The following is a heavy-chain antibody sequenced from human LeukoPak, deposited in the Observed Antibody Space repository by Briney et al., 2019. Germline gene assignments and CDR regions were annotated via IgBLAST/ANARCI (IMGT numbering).Heavy chain of an antibody. D-gene: IGHD1-26*01. J-gene: IGHJ4*02. Sequence: SETLSLTCTVSGGSVSSSSYYWNWIRQPPGKGLKWIGYIYYSGSTNYNPSLKSRVTISVDTSKNQFSLKLSSVTAADTAVYYCARAAYSGSYHSDYWGQGTLVTVSS. CDR2: IYYSGST. V-gene: IGHV4-61*01. CDR1: GGSVSSSSYY. CDR3: ARAAYSGSYHSDY.